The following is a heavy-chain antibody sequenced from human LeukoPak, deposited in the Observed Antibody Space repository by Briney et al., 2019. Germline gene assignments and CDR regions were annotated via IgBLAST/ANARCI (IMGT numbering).Heavy chain of an antibody. CDR3: AKDHYWSIDY. J-gene: IGHJ4*02. CDR1: GFDFSSNW. V-gene: IGHV3-74*01. CDR2: IKGDGIST. D-gene: IGHD3-3*01. Sequence: GGSLRLSCAASGFDFSSNWMHWVRHAPGQGLVWVSRIKGDGISTNYADSVKGRFTISRDIAKNTLYLQMNSPRAEDTGVYYCAKDHYWSIDYWGRGTLVTVSS.